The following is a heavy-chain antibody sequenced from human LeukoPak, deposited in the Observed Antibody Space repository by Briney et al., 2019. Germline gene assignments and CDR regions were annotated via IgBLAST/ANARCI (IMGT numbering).Heavy chain of an antibody. CDR1: GFTFSHYW. Sequence: GGSLRLPCAASGFTFSHYWMHWVRQAPGKGLVWVSRINTDGSSATYADSVKGRFTISRDNAKSTLYLQMNSLRAEDTAVYYCAGSRSFDYWGQGTLVTVSS. CDR3: AGSRSFDY. J-gene: IGHJ4*02. V-gene: IGHV3-74*01. CDR2: INTDGSSA. D-gene: IGHD3-10*01.